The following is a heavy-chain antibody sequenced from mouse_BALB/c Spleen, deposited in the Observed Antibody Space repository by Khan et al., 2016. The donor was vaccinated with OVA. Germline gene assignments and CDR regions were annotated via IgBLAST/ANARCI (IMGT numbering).Heavy chain of an antibody. CDR2: ISTYSGNT. CDR1: GYTFTDYA. D-gene: IGHD2-3*01. CDR3: ARPAYDGYYDY. Sequence: QVQLQQSGPELVRPGVSVKISCKGSGYTFTDYAMYWVKQSHAESLEWIGLISTYSGNTNYNQKFKGKATMTVDKSSTTAYMELGRLTSEDSAIYYCARPAYDGYYDYWGQGTTLTVSS. J-gene: IGHJ2*01. V-gene: IGHV1S137*01.